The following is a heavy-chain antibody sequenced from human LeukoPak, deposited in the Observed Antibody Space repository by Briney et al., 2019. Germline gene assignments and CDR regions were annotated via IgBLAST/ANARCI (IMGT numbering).Heavy chain of an antibody. CDR3: ARPDCGRGTCYYDY. D-gene: IGHD2-15*01. Sequence: GESLKISCKGSGYSIISYWIGWVRQMPGKGLELMGIIYPGDIDTRYSPSFQGQVTISADNSINTTYLQWSSLKASDTAMYYCARPDCGRGTCYYDYWGQGTLVTVSS. CDR1: GYSIISYW. V-gene: IGHV5-51*01. J-gene: IGHJ4*02. CDR2: IYPGDIDT.